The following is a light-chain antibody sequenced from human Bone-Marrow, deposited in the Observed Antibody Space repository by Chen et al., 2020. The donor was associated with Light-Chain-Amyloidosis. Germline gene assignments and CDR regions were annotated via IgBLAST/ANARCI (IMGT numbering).Light chain of an antibody. J-gene: IGLJ2*01. Sequence: QSALTQPASVSGSPGQSITISCTGTSSDIGGYNYVSWYQQHPDNAPKLMIYDVSNRPSGVSDRFSGSKSGYTASLTISGLQAEDEADYYCSSYTSSTTHVVFGGGTKLTVL. CDR2: DVS. V-gene: IGLV2-14*03. CDR3: SSYTSSTTHVV. CDR1: SSDIGGYNY.